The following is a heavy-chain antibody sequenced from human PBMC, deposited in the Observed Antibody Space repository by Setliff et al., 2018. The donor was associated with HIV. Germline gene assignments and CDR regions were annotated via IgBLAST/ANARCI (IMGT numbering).Heavy chain of an antibody. D-gene: IGHD6-19*01. J-gene: IGHJ4*02. CDR1: GSTMSKFW. V-gene: IGHV3-7*02. CDR2: IKQDGSQK. CDR3: TRVGSSVWTPFDY. Sequence: GGSLRLSCKTSGSTMSKFWMSWVRQVPGKGLEWVANIKQDGSQKYYVDSVKGRFTIARDDAKNSLYLQMNRLRADDTALYYCTRVGSSVWTPFDYWGQGTLVTVSS.